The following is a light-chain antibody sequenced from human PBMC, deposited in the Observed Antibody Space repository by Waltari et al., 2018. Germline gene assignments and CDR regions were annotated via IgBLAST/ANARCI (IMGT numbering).Light chain of an antibody. Sequence: DIHMTQSPSSLSASVGDRVTITCQASQDISNSLNWFQQKPGKAPKLLIYDASNLETGVPSRFSGSASGTDFTFTISSLQPEDTATYYCQQFDKFPHTFGQGTKLEIK. CDR1: QDISNS. CDR2: DAS. CDR3: QQFDKFPHT. V-gene: IGKV1-33*01. J-gene: IGKJ2*01.